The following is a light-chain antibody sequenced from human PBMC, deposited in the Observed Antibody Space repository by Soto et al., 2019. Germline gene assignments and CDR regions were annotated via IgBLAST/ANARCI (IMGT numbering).Light chain of an antibody. CDR2: DIS. Sequence: EIVLTQSPATLYWSAGERPTLSCRASQRVKNSLAWYQQKPGQAPRLLIYDISNRATGIPARFSGSGSGADFTLTISSLEPEDSAVYYCQQRNNWPWLTFGGGTRVEIK. CDR3: QQRNNWPWLT. V-gene: IGKV3-11*01. CDR1: QRVKNS. J-gene: IGKJ4*01.